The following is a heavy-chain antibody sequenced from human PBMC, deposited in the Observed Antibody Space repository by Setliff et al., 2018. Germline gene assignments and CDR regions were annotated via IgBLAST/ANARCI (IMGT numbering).Heavy chain of an antibody. V-gene: IGHV3-30*02. J-gene: IGHJ6*03. CDR1: GFSFGGHD. D-gene: IGHD6-13*01. Sequence: PGGSLRLSCAASGFSFGGHDMHWVRQAPGKGLEWVAFIRYDGTTESYADSVRGRFTISRDNAKNSLYLQMNSLRAEDTAVYYCARDPIAAAGLYYYYYYMDVWGKGTTVTVSS. CDR2: IRYDGTTE. CDR3: ARDPIAAAGLYYYYYYMDV.